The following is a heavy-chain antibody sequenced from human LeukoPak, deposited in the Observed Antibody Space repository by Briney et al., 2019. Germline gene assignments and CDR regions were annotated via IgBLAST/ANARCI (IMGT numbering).Heavy chain of an antibody. V-gene: IGHV3-64*01. D-gene: IGHD3-3*01. CDR2: ISSNGGST. CDR3: ASGKYFYDDSASINRASRTAPDT. J-gene: IGHJ3*02. CDR1: GFTFSSYA. Sequence: PGGSLRLSCAASGFTFSSYAMHWVRQAPGKGLEYVSAISSNGGSTYYANSVKGRFTISRDNSKNTLYLQMGSLRAEDMAVYYCASGKYFYDDSASINRASRTAPDTWAQGTMVTVSS.